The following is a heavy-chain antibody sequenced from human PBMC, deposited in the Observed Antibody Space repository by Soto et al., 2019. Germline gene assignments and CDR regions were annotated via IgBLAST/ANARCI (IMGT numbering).Heavy chain of an antibody. V-gene: IGHV3-23*01. CDR2: ISGSGGST. CDR1: GFTFSSYA. D-gene: IGHD3-22*01. J-gene: IGHJ4*02. Sequence: GGSLRLSCAASGFTFSSYAMSWVRQAPGKGLEWVSAISGSGGSTYYADSVKGRFTISRDNSENTLYLQMNSLRAEDTAVYYCAKHGQSGYYYVLITWGQGTLVTVSS. CDR3: AKHGQSGYYYVLIT.